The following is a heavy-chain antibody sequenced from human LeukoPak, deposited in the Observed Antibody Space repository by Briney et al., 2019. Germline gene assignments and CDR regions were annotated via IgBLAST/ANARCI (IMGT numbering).Heavy chain of an antibody. V-gene: IGHV3-48*03. Sequence: GGSLRLSCAASGFTFSSYERNWVRQAPGKGLEWVSYISSSGSTIYYADSVKGRFTISRDNAKNSLYLQMNSLRAEDTAVYYCAELGMIGGVWGKGTTVTISS. D-gene: IGHD3-10*02. J-gene: IGHJ6*04. CDR1: GFTFSSYE. CDR3: AELGMIGGV. CDR2: ISSSGSTI.